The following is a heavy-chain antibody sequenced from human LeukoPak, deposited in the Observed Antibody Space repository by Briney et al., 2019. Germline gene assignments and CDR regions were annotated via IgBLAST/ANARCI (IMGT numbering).Heavy chain of an antibody. J-gene: IGHJ4*02. CDR3: AKAWDWESNFLFEY. D-gene: IGHD1-26*01. CDR1: GFTFSSYA. Sequence: GGSLRLSCAAPGFTFSSYAMSWVRQAPGKGLEWVSTIGNSDTSTYYADSVKGRFTISRDNSKNSLYLQMNSLRAEDTAIYYCAKAWDWESNFLFEYWGQGTLVTVSS. CDR2: IGNSDTST. V-gene: IGHV3-23*01.